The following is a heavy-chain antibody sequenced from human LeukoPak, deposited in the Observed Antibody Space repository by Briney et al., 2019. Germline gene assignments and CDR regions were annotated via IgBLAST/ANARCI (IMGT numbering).Heavy chain of an antibody. CDR1: GGSISSYY. V-gene: IGHV4-59*08. CDR3: ARLSVDTAMVIDY. Sequence: PSETLSLACTVSGGSISSYYWSWIRQPPGKGLEWIGYIYYSGSTNYNPSLKSRVTISVDTSKNQFSLKLSSVTAADTAVYYCARLSVDTAMVIDYGGQGTLVTVSS. CDR2: IYYSGST. J-gene: IGHJ4*02. D-gene: IGHD5-18*01.